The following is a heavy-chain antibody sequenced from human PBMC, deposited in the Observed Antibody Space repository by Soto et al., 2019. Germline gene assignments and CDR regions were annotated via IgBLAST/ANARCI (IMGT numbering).Heavy chain of an antibody. V-gene: IGHV5-51*01. CDR1: GYSFTNYW. Sequence: PGESLKISCKGSGYSFTNYWIGWVRQMPGNGLEWMGIIYPGDSDTTYSPSFRGQVTISADKSINTAYLQWSSLKASDTAIYYCARHLNSGYDLDYWGQGTLVTVSS. J-gene: IGHJ4*02. D-gene: IGHD5-12*01. CDR3: ARHLNSGYDLDY. CDR2: IYPGDSDT.